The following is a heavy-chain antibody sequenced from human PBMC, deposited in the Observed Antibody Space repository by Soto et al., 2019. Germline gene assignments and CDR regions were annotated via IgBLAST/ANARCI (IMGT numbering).Heavy chain of an antibody. CDR1: GFTFSNYW. V-gene: IGHV3-74*02. CDR2: INSDGSVS. Sequence: EVQLVESGGGLVQPGGSLRLSCAASGFTFSNYWMYWVRQAPGKGLEWVSRINSDGSVSSHAGSVRGRLTISRDSVKTTLYLHMDSLRAEDTAVYFCARGDCVGGTCYSLAGSFYYYMDVWGKGTMVTVFS. J-gene: IGHJ6*03. D-gene: IGHD2-15*01. CDR3: ARGDCVGGTCYSLAGSFYYYMDV.